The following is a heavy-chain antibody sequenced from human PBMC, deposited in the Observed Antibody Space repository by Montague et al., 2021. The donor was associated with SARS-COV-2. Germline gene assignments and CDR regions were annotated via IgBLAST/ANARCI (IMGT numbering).Heavy chain of an antibody. CDR2: ISSSSSYI. Sequence: SLRLSCAASGFTFSSYRMNWVRQAPGKGLEWVSSISSSSSYIYYTDSVKGRFTISRDNAKSSLYLQMNSLRAEDTAVYYCARDPHYDILTGYYSYWGQGTLVTVSS. CDR3: ARDPHYDILTGYYSY. J-gene: IGHJ4*02. CDR1: GFTFSSYR. V-gene: IGHV3-21*01. D-gene: IGHD3-9*01.